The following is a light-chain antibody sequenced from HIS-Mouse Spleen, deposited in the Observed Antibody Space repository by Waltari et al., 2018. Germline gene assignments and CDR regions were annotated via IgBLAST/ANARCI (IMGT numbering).Light chain of an antibody. V-gene: IGLV1-47*01. J-gene: IGLJ2*01. Sequence: QSVLTQPPSASGTPGQRVTISCSGTSPTLGRYYVYWYQQLPGTAPKLLIYRNNQRPSGVPDRFSGSKSGTSASLAIGGLRSEDEADYYCAAWDDSLSGVFGGGTKLTVL. CDR1: SPTLGRYY. CDR2: RNN. CDR3: AAWDDSLSGV.